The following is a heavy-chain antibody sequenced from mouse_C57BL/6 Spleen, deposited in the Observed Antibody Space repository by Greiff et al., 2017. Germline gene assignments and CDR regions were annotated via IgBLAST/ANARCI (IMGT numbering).Heavy chain of an antibody. CDR1: GYTFTSYW. CDR3: ARSPTTVVGEVDY. V-gene: IGHV1-61*01. D-gene: IGHD1-1*01. CDR2: IYPSDSET. J-gene: IGHJ2*02. Sequence: QVQLQQPGAELVRPGSSVKLSCKASGYTFTSYWMDWVKQRPGQGLEWIGNIYPSDSETHYNQKFKDKATLTVDKSSSTAYMQLSSLTSEDSAVYYCARSPTTVVGEVDYWGQGTSLTVSS.